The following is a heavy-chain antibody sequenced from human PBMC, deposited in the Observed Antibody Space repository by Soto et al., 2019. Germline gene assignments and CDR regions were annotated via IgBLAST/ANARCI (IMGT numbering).Heavy chain of an antibody. J-gene: IGHJ4*02. CDR3: ATSRISRAVAGETDPYFNQ. CDR1: GYIFTGYY. V-gene: IGHV1-2*04. Sequence: GASVKVSCKASGYIFTGYYMHWVRQAPGQGLEWMGWINPNSGDTNYTQKFQGWVTMTRDTSISTAYMELSRLRSDDTAVYYCATSRISRAVAGETDPYFNQGGEEPLLTVPS. CDR2: INPNSGDT. D-gene: IGHD6-19*01.